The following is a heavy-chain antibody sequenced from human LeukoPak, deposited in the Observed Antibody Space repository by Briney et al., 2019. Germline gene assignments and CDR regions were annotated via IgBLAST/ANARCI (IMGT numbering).Heavy chain of an antibody. D-gene: IGHD2-2*01. J-gene: IGHJ4*02. CDR1: RYTFTGYY. CDR2: IIPDSGGT. V-gene: IGHV1-2*02. Sequence: ASVKVSCKASRYTFTGYYIHWVRQPPGQGLEWMGWIIPDSGGTKNAQKFQGRVTLTRDTSISTAFMELSRLRSDDTAVYYCARAVAGYQVPLDYWGQGTLVTVSS. CDR3: ARAVAGYQVPLDY.